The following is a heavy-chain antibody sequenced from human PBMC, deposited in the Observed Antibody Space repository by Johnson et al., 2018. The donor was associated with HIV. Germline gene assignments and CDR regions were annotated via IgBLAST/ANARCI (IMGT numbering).Heavy chain of an antibody. CDR2: LHRDGTT. V-gene: IGHV3-66*01. D-gene: IGHD2-15*01. J-gene: IGHJ3*02. Sequence: EQLVESGGGVVQPGGSLRLSCAASGFIVSNNYMNWVRQTPGKGLEWVSILHRDGTTYYADSVKGSFTISRDNSKNTLYLQMKRLRVEDTAVYYCARPVVADYRGAFDIWGQGTMVTVSS. CDR3: ARPVVADYRGAFDI. CDR1: GFIVSNNY.